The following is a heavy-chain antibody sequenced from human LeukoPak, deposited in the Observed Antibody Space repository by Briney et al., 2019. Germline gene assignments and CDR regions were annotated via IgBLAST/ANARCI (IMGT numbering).Heavy chain of an antibody. V-gene: IGHV4-59*08. CDR3: ARHQFLLWFGELRLPPFDY. Sequence: SETLSLTCTVSGGSVSVYYWSWIRHPPKEGLEWIGYIYYNVATLYSPSFKSRLPMSVDTSGNHFSLKLTSVTAADTAVYYCARHQFLLWFGELRLPPFDYWGQGTLVTVSS. CDR2: IYYNVAT. J-gene: IGHJ4*02. CDR1: GGSVSVYY. D-gene: IGHD3-10*01.